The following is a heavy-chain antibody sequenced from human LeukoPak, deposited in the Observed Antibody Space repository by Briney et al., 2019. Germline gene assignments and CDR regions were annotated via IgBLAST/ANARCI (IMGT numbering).Heavy chain of an antibody. Sequence: GGSLRLSCAASGLTFSSYTMNWVRQAPGKGLEWVSSISSSSSYIYYADSVKGRFTISRDNAKNSLYLQMNSLRAEDTAVYYRAGDQFSCGGDCYQPRGDAFDIWGQGTMVTVSS. D-gene: IGHD2-21*01. V-gene: IGHV3-21*01. CDR1: GLTFSSYT. CDR2: ISSSSSYI. J-gene: IGHJ3*02. CDR3: AGDQFSCGGDCYQPRGDAFDI.